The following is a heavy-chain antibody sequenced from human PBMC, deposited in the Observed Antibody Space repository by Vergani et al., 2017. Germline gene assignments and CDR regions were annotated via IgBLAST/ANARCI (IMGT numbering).Heavy chain of an antibody. V-gene: IGHV5-51*01. CDR1: GYSFTSYW. CDR2: IYPGDSDT. Sequence: EVQLLESGGGLVQPGESLKISCKGSGYSFTSYWIGWVRQMPGKGLEWMGIIYPGDSDTRYSPSFQGQVTISADKSISTAYLQWSSLKASDTAMYYCARRDPSSWYGMDVWGQGTTVTVSS. J-gene: IGHJ6*02. CDR3: ARRDPSSWYGMDV. D-gene: IGHD6-13*01.